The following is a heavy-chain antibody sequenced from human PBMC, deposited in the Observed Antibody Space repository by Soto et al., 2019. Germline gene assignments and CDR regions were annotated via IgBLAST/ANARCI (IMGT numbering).Heavy chain of an antibody. CDR2: IWYDGSNK. J-gene: IGHJ4*02. Sequence: QVQLVESGVGVVQPGRSLRLSCAASGFTFSNYGMHWVRQAPGKGLVRVAVIWYDGSNKYYADSVKGRFTISRDSSKNTLYLQMNSLRAEDTAVYYCARTPKSSPYYFDYWGQGTLVTVSS. CDR1: GFTFSNYG. V-gene: IGHV3-33*01. CDR3: ARTPKSSPYYFDY.